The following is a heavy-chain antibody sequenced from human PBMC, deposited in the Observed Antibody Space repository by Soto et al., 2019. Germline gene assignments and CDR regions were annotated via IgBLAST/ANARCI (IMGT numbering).Heavy chain of an antibody. V-gene: IGHV3-21*01. J-gene: IGHJ5*02. CDR3: AIQTKYNWNDDGGWFDP. CDR2: ISSSSSYI. Sequence: GESLKISCAASGFTFSSYSMNWVRQAPGKGLEWVSSISSSSSYIYYADSVKGRFTISRDNAKNSLYLQMNSLRAEDTAVYYCAIQTKYNWNDDGGWFDPWGQGTLVTVSS. CDR1: GFTFSSYS. D-gene: IGHD1-1*01.